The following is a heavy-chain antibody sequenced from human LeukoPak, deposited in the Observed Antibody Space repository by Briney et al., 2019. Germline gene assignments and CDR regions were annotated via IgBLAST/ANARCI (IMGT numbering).Heavy chain of an antibody. V-gene: IGHV5-51*01. J-gene: IGHJ4*02. D-gene: IGHD6-6*01. CDR3: ARFGRRRTTQTSIAAQNGDY. Sequence: LGESLKISCKGSGYRFTSHWIGWVRQMPGKGLEWMGIIYPGDSDTRYSPSFQGQVTISADKSISTAYLQWSSLKASDTAMYYCARFGRRRTTQTSIAAQNGDYWGQGTLVAVSS. CDR2: IYPGDSDT. CDR1: GYRFTSHW.